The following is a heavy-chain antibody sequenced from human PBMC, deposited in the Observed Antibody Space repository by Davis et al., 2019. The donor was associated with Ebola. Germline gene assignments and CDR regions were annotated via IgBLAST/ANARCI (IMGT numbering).Heavy chain of an antibody. CDR3: ARRSGLWYRYFDY. J-gene: IGHJ4*02. CDR1: GFTFSSYA. V-gene: IGHV3-7*01. Sequence: GGSLRLSCAASGFTFSSYAMHWVRQAPGKGLEWVANIKQDGSEKYYVDSVKGRFTISRDNAKNSLYLQMNSLRAEDTAVYYCARRSGLWYRYFDYWGQGTLVTVSS. D-gene: IGHD2-15*01. CDR2: IKQDGSEK.